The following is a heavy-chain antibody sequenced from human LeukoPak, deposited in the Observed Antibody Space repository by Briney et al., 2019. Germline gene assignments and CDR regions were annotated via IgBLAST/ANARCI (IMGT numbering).Heavy chain of an antibody. CDR3: ARDWYGVTTDY. CDR2: ISAYNGNT. CDR1: GYTFTSYG. J-gene: IGHJ4*02. D-gene: IGHD4-11*01. V-gene: IGHV1-18*01. Sequence: AASVKLSCKASGYTFTSYGISWVRQAPGQGLEWMGWISAYNGNTNYAQKLQGRVTMTTDTSTSTAYMELRSLRSDDTAVYYCARDWYGVTTDYWGQGTLVTVSS.